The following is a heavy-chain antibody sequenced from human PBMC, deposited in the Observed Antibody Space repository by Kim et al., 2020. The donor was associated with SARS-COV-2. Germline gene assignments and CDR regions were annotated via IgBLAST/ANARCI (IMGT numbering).Heavy chain of an antibody. CDR2: LNEDGSKK. D-gene: IGHD2-8*02. CDR1: GFTFSNSW. V-gene: IGHV3-7*01. Sequence: GGSLRLSCKASGFTFSNSWINWVRQAPGKGLEWVASLNEDGSKKYYLDSVKGRFTISRDNAKNSVFLQMNSLRVEDTAVYYCAKILDFWGQGTLVTVSS. CDR3: AKILDF. J-gene: IGHJ4*02.